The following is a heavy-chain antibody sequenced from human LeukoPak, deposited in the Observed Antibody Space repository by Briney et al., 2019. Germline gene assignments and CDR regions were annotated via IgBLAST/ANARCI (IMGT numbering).Heavy chain of an antibody. J-gene: IGHJ5*02. CDR2: IYYSGST. CDR1: GGSISSSSYY. CDR3: ARVTTAAGTSGWFDP. V-gene: IGHV4-39*07. D-gene: IGHD6-13*01. Sequence: SETLSLTCTVSGGSISSSSYYWGWIRQPPGKGLEWIGSIYYSGSTYYNPSLKSRVTISVDTSKNQFSLKLSSVTAADTAVYCCARVTTAAGTSGWFDPWGQGTLVTVSS.